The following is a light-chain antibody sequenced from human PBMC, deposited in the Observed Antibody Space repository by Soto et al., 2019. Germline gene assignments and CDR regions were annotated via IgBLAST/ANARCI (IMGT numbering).Light chain of an antibody. Sequence: EIQMTQSPSTLSASVGDRAPITCRASQGIRNYLAWYQQNPGKVPTLLIYAASTLHSGVPSRFGGSGSGTEFTLTISSLQPEDVATYYCQKYNSAPPLTFGGGTKVDIK. CDR3: QKYNSAPPLT. CDR2: AAS. V-gene: IGKV1-27*01. CDR1: QGIRNY. J-gene: IGKJ4*01.